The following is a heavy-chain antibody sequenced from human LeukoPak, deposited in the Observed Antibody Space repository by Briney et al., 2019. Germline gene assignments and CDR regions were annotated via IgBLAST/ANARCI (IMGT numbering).Heavy chain of an antibody. Sequence: SQTLSLTCAVSGGSISSGSYYWSWIRQPAGKGLEWIGRIYTSGSTNYNPSLKSRVTISVDTSKNQFSLKLSSVTAADTAVYYCARPHYGSGSYYSVGDYWGQGTLVTVSS. CDR1: GGSISSGSYY. D-gene: IGHD3-10*01. V-gene: IGHV4-61*02. J-gene: IGHJ4*02. CDR3: ARPHYGSGSYYSVGDY. CDR2: IYTSGST.